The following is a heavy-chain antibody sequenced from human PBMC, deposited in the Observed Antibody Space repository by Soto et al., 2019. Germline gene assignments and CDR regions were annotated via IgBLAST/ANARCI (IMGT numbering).Heavy chain of an antibody. CDR3: ARGRYDFWSGYLATSYYYYMDV. Sequence: SETLSLTCTVSGGSISSSSYYWGWIRQPPGKGLEWIGSIYYSGSTYYNPSLKSRVTISVDTSKNQFSLKLSSVTAADTAVYYCARGRYDFWSGYLATSYYYYMDVWGKGTTVTVSS. CDR1: GGSISSSSYY. D-gene: IGHD3-3*01. J-gene: IGHJ6*03. CDR2: IYYSGST. V-gene: IGHV4-39*01.